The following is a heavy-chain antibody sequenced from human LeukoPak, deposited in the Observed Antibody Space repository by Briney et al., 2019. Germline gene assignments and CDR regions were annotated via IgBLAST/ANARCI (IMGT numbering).Heavy chain of an antibody. D-gene: IGHD6-19*01. CDR3: AGDRNSDWYSPLDY. Sequence: GGSLRLSCVASGFTFTKCAMSWIRQAPGKGLEWVAIITATGDTAYYADSVKGRFTISRDNSRDTVYMQMDSLRAEDTAIYYCAGDRNSDWYSPLDYWGQGSQVTVSP. J-gene: IGHJ4*02. CDR2: ITATGDTA. V-gene: IGHV3-23*01. CDR1: GFTFTKCA.